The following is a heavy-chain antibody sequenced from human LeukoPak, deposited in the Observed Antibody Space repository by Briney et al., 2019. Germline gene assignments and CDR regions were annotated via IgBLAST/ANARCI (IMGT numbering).Heavy chain of an antibody. CDR2: VRQDGSEK. J-gene: IGHJ5*02. V-gene: IGHV3-7*05. CDR1: GFTVSSYW. Sequence: GGSLRLSCAASGFTVSSYWMGWVRQAPGKGLEWVANVRQDGSEKYYVDSVKGRFTISRDNAQNSLYLQMNSLRAEDTAIYYCVRDLTIGDLWGQGTLVTVST. D-gene: IGHD3-10*01. CDR3: VRDLTIGDL.